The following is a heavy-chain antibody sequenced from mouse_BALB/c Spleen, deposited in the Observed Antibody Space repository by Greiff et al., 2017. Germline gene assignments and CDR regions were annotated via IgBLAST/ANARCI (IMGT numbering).Heavy chain of an antibody. V-gene: IGHV5-6-4*01. CDR3: TRDQGSVFYAMDY. D-gene: IGHD3-2*02. CDR2: ISSGGSYT. J-gene: IGHJ4*01. Sequence: EVQGVESGGGLVKPGGSLKLSCAASGFTFSSYTMSWVRQTPEKRLEWVATISSGGSYTYYPDSVKGRFTISRDNAKNTLYLQMSSLKSEDTAMYYCTRDQGSVFYAMDYWGQGTSVTVSS. CDR1: GFTFSSYT.